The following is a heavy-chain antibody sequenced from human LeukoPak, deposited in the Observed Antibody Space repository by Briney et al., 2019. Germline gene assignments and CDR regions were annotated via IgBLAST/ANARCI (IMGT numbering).Heavy chain of an antibody. J-gene: IGHJ4*02. CDR3: ARGYCSSTSCYSFDY. V-gene: IGHV1-18*04. CDR2: ISAYNGNT. D-gene: IGHD2-2*01. CDR1: GYTFTSYY. Sequence: ASVKVSCKASGYTFTSYYMHWVRQAPGQGLEWMGWISAYNGNTNYAQKLQGRVTMTTDTSTSTAYMELRSLRSDDTAVYYCARGYCSSTSCYSFDYWGQGTLVTVSS.